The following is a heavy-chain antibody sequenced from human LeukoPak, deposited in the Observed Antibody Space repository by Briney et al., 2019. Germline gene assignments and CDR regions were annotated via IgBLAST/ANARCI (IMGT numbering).Heavy chain of an antibody. CDR2: IYYSGST. Sequence: SETLSLTCTVSGGSISSYYWSWIRQPPGKGLEWIVYIYYSGSTNYNPSLKSRVTISVDTSKNQFSLKLSSVTAADTAVYYCARSVGAKTGAFDIWGQGTMVTVSS. V-gene: IGHV4-59*08. CDR1: GGSISSYY. J-gene: IGHJ3*02. CDR3: ARSVGAKTGAFDI. D-gene: IGHD1-26*01.